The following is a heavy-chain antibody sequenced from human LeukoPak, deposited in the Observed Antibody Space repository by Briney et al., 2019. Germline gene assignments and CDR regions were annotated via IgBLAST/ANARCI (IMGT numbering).Heavy chain of an antibody. CDR2: MNPNSGNT. Sequence: GASVKVSCKASGYTFTSYDINWVRQATGQGPEWMGWMNPNSGNTGYAQKFQGRVTMTRNTSISTAYMELSSLRSEDTAVYYCARVGRSLGYSYASLWYYGMDVWGQGTTVTVSS. J-gene: IGHJ6*02. D-gene: IGHD5-18*01. CDR1: GYTFTSYD. CDR3: ARVGRSLGYSYASLWYYGMDV. V-gene: IGHV1-8*01.